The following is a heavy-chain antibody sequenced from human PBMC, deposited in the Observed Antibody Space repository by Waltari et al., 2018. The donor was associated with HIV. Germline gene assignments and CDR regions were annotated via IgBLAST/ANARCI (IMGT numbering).Heavy chain of an antibody. V-gene: IGHV1-8*01. J-gene: IGHJ4*02. D-gene: IGHD2-2*01. CDR2: MNPNSGNT. CDR1: GYTFTSYD. Sequence: QVQLVQSGAEVKKPGASVKVSCKASGYTFTSYDINWVRQATDQGLEWMGWMNPNSGNTGYAQKCQGRVTMTRDTSISTAYMELSSLRSDDTAVYYCARALGRGYCSSTSCFFDYWGQGPLVTVSS. CDR3: ARALGRGYCSSTSCFFDY.